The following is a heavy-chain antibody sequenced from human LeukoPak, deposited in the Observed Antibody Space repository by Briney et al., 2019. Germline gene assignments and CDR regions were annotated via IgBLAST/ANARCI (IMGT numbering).Heavy chain of an antibody. CDR3: ASPTRIAARSLVSDGMDV. V-gene: IGHV1-46*01. Sequence: GASVKVSCKASGYTFTSYYMHWVRQAPGQGLEWMGIINPSGGSTSYAQKFQGRVTITADESTSTAYMELSSLRSEDTAVYYCASPTRIAARSLVSDGMDVWGQGTTVTVSS. CDR2: INPSGGST. D-gene: IGHD6-6*01. CDR1: GYTFTSYY. J-gene: IGHJ6*02.